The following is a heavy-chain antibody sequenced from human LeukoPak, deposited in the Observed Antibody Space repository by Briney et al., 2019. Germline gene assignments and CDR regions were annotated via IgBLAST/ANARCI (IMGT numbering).Heavy chain of an antibody. CDR3: ARDVHGDYGSGWFDP. CDR2: IIPIFGTA. CDR1: GRTFSSYA. J-gene: IGHJ5*02. D-gene: IGHD4-17*01. Sequence: PSVKVSCKASGRTFSSYAISWVRQAPGQGLEWMGGIIPIFGTANYAQKFQGSVTITKDESTRTVYLELTSLTSDDTAVYYCARDVHGDYGSGWFDPWGQGTLVSVSS. V-gene: IGHV1-69*05.